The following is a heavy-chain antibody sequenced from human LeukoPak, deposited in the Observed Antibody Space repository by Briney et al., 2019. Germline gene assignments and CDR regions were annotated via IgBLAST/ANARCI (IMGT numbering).Heavy chain of an antibody. CDR2: ISYDGSNK. Sequence: HPGGSLRLSCAASGFTFSSYAMHWVRQAPGKGLEWVAVISYDGSNKYYADSVKGRFTISRDNSKNTLYLQMNSLRAEDTAVYYCAKEGLWSSSGLPFDYWGQGTLVTVSS. CDR3: AKEGLWSSSGLPFDY. J-gene: IGHJ4*02. V-gene: IGHV3-30*04. D-gene: IGHD6-19*01. CDR1: GFTFSSYA.